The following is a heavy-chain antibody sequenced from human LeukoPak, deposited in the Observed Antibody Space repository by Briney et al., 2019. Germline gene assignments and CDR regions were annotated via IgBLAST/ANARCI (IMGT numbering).Heavy chain of an antibody. CDR3: ARSRYYDSSAYYFDY. J-gene: IGHJ4*02. D-gene: IGHD3-22*01. CDR2: IYPADSDT. CDR1: GYSFTSYW. Sequence: GESLKISCKGSGYSFTSYWIGWVRQMPGKGLEWMGIIYPADSDTRYSPSFQGQVTISADKSISTAYLQWSSLKASDTAMYYCARSRYYDSSAYYFDYWGQGTLVTVSS. V-gene: IGHV5-51*01.